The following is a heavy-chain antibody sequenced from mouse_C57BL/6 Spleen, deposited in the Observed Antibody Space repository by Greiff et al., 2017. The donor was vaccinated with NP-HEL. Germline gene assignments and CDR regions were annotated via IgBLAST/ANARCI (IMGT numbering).Heavy chain of an antibody. CDR1: GYTFTSYW. Sequence: VQLQESGAELMKPGASVKLSCKASGYTFTSYWIEWVKQRPGHGLEWIGEIFPGGGCTNYNEKFKGKATFTADTSSNTAYMQLSSLTTEDSANYGCGWVAAQGPLAYRGKGVLVTVAT. V-gene: IGHV1-9*01. D-gene: IGHD3-2*02. CDR3: GWVAAQGPLAY. J-gene: IGHJ3*01. CDR2: IFPGGGCT.